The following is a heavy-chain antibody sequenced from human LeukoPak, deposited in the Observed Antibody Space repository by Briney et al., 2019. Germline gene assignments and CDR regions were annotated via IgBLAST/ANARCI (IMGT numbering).Heavy chain of an antibody. CDR3: ARGRAVLGDDCYSY. Sequence: SETLSLTCTVSGGSISSSSYYWGWIRQPPGKGLEWIGSIYYSGSTYYNPSLKSRVTISVDTSKNQFSLKLSSVTAADTAVYYCARGRAVLGDDCYSYWGQGTLVTVSS. J-gene: IGHJ4*02. CDR1: GGSISSSSYY. CDR2: IYYSGST. D-gene: IGHD2-21*02. V-gene: IGHV4-39*07.